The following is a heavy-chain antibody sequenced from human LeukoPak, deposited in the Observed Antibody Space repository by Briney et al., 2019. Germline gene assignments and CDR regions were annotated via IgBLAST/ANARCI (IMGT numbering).Heavy chain of an antibody. CDR2: IYYGGST. CDR1: GGSITSSIYY. Sequence: PSETLSLTCTVSGGSITSSIYYWGWIRQPPGKGLEWIGSIYYGGSTSCNPSLKSRVTISVDTSKNQFSLQLNSVTPEDTAVYYCARDRDVFDIWGQGTTVTVSS. V-gene: IGHV4-39*02. CDR3: ARDRDVFDI. J-gene: IGHJ3*02.